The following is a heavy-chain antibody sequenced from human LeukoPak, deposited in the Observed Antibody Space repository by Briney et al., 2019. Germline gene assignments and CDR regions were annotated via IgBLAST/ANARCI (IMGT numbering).Heavy chain of an antibody. CDR2: IIPIFGTA. V-gene: IGHV1-69*13. D-gene: IGHD3-10*01. J-gene: IGHJ6*03. CDR3: ARDFGHYMDV. CDR1: GGTFSSYA. Sequence: SVKVSCKASGGTFSSYAISWVRQAPGQGLEWMGGIIPIFGTANYAQKFQGRVTITADESTSTAYMELRSLRSDDTAVYYCARDFGHYMDVWGKGTTVTVSS.